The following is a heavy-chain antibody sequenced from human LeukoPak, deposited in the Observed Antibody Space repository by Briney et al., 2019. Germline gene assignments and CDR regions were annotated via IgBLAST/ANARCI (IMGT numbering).Heavy chain of an antibody. J-gene: IGHJ4*02. CDR2: INHSGST. CDR1: GGSFSGYY. D-gene: IGHD1-26*01. Sequence: PSETLSLTCAVYGGSFSGYYWSWIRQPPGKGLEWIGEINHSGSTNYNPSLKSRVTISVDTSKNQFSLKLSSVTAADTAVYYRARGRIVGAPSLNYWGQGTLVTVSS. CDR3: ARGRIVGAPSLNY. V-gene: IGHV4-34*01.